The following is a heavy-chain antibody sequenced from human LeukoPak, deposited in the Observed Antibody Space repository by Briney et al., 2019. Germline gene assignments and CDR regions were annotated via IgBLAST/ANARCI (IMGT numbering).Heavy chain of an antibody. CDR3: ARLWGLYYYGMDV. CDR2: ITGSGDSA. V-gene: IGHV3-23*01. CDR1: GFTFTNYA. Sequence: GSLRLSCAPSGFTFTNYAMSWVRQAPGKGLEWVSSITGSGDSAYYADSVKGRFTISRDNSKDTLYLQMNSLRAEDTAVYYCARLWGLYYYGMDVWGQGTTVTVSS. D-gene: IGHD3-16*01. J-gene: IGHJ6*02.